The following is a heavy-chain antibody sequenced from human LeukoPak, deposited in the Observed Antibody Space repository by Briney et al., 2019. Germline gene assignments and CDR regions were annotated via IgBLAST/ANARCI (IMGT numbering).Heavy chain of an antibody. V-gene: IGHV4-34*01. CDR1: GGSFSGYS. D-gene: IGHD3-3*01. Sequence: PSETLSLTCAVYGGSFSGYSWSWIRQPPGKGLEWIGEINHSGSTNYNPSLKSRVTISVDTSKNQFSLKLSSVTAADTAVYYCARGGYDFWSGYYRAYYYYMDVWGKGTTVTVSS. CDR2: INHSGST. CDR3: ARGGYDFWSGYYRAYYYYMDV. J-gene: IGHJ6*03.